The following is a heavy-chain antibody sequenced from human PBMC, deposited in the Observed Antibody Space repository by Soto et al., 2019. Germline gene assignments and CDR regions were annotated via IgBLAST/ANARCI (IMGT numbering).Heavy chain of an antibody. CDR3: AREPYYYDSSGYYFGY. CDR1: GFTFSSYA. V-gene: IGHV3-30-3*01. CDR2: ISYDGSNK. J-gene: IGHJ4*02. Sequence: GGSLRLSCAASGFTFSSYAMHWVRQAPGKGLEWVAVISYDGSNKYYADSVKGRFTISRDNSKNTLYLQMNSLRAEDTAVYYCAREPYYYDSSGYYFGYWGQGTLVTVSS. D-gene: IGHD3-22*01.